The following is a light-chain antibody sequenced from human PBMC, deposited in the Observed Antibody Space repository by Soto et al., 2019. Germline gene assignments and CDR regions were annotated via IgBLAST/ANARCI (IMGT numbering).Light chain of an antibody. CDR1: QSVSNSY. CDR2: DAS. V-gene: IGKV3-20*01. J-gene: IGKJ1*01. CDR3: QQYSSSART. Sequence: EIVLTQSPGTLSLSPGERATLSCRASQSVSNSYLAWYQQKPGQAPRLLIYDASIRAIGVPDRFSASGSGTDFTLTISRLELEDFAVYYCQQYSSSARTFGQGTKVEIK.